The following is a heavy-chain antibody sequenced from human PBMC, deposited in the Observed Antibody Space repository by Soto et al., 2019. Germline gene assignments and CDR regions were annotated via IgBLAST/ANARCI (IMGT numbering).Heavy chain of an antibody. J-gene: IGHJ4*02. Sequence: EVHLLESGGGLVQPGGSLRLSCAASGFTFSSYAMSWVRQAPGKGLEWVSAISGSGGSTYYADSVKGRFTISRDNSKNTLYLQMNSLRAEDTAVYYCAKRHTFAWNCFDYWGQGSLVTVSS. V-gene: IGHV3-23*01. CDR1: GFTFSSYA. D-gene: IGHD5-12*01. CDR2: ISGSGGST. CDR3: AKRHTFAWNCFDY.